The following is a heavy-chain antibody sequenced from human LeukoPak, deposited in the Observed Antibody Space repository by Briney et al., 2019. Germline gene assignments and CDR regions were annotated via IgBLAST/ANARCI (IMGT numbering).Heavy chain of an antibody. Sequence: GGSLRLSCAASGFTFSSYAMNWVRQAPGKGLEWVSTISGAGDNTYYADSVKGRFTISRDNSKNTLYLQMNSLRAEDTAIYYCAKDLTGTRGRFDYWGQGTLVTVSS. CDR1: GFTFSSYA. J-gene: IGHJ4*02. CDR2: ISGAGDNT. CDR3: AKDLTGTRGRFDY. D-gene: IGHD1/OR15-1a*01. V-gene: IGHV3-23*01.